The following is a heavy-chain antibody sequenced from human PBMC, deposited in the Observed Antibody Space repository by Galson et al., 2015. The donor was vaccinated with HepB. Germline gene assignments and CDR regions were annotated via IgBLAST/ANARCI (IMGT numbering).Heavy chain of an antibody. CDR2: IYYSGST. Sequence: LSLTCTVSGGSIRSDGYYWSWIRQYPGKGLEWIGYIYYSGSTYYNPSLKSRVTISIDTSKKQFSLNLSSVTAADTAIYFCARGVGYSDFWSDYYGSRHNTNPWFDPWGQGTLVTVSS. D-gene: IGHD3-3*01. CDR3: ARGVGYSDFWSDYYGSRHNTNPWFDP. J-gene: IGHJ5*02. V-gene: IGHV4-31*03. CDR1: GGSIRSDGYY.